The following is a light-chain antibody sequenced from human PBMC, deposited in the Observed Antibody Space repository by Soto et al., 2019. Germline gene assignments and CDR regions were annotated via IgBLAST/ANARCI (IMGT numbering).Light chain of an antibody. CDR1: QTIVTY. CDR2: SAS. J-gene: IGKJ5*01. V-gene: IGKV1-39*01. Sequence: DIQVPQSPPSLSAAVGDRVTISCRAGQTIVTYLNWYQHKPGKAPKLLVHSASTLQGGVPSRFRGGRSGTDFTLTISSVQPDDFATYYSQQSYSTPITFGQGTRLEIK. CDR3: QQSYSTPIT.